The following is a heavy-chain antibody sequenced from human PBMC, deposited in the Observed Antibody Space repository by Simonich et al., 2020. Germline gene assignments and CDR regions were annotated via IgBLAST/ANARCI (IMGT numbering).Heavy chain of an antibody. D-gene: IGHD7-27*01. J-gene: IGHJ3*02. Sequence: QVQLVQSGAEVKKPGASVKVSCKASGYTFTGYYMHGVRQAPGQGLGWRGWINTNSGGTNYAQKFQGRVTMARDTSISTAYMELSRLRSDDTAVYYCARGRLTGDKGAFDIWGQGTMVTVSS. V-gene: IGHV1-2*02. CDR2: INTNSGGT. CDR1: GYTFTGYY. CDR3: ARGRLTGDKGAFDI.